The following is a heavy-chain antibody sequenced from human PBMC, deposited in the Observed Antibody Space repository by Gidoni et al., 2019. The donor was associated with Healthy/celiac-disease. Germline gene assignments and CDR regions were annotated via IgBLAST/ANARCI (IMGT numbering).Heavy chain of an antibody. CDR2: IIPILGIA. J-gene: IGHJ4*02. Sequence: QVQLVQSGAAVKKPGSSVKVSCKASGGTFSSYAISWVRQAPGQGLEWMGRIIPILGIANYAQKFQGRVTITADKSTSTAYMELSSLRSEDTAVYYCARDGYDYYDSSGYYQYWGQGTLVTVSS. CDR3: ARDGYDYYDSSGYYQY. CDR1: GGTFSSYA. D-gene: IGHD3-22*01. V-gene: IGHV1-69*09.